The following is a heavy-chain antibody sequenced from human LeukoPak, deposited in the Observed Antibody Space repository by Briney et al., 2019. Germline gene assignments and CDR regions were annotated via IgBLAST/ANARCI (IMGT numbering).Heavy chain of an antibody. D-gene: IGHD2-2*01. Sequence: GGSLSLSCAASGFTFSSYSMNWVRQAPGKGLEWVLSISSISDYMYYADSVRGRFTISRDNARNSLYLQMNSLRAEDTDVYYCARDRDCSNDVGRDYWGQGTLVTVSS. CDR2: ISSISDYM. V-gene: IGHV3-21*01. CDR3: ARDRDCSNDVGRDY. J-gene: IGHJ4*02. CDR1: GFTFSSYS.